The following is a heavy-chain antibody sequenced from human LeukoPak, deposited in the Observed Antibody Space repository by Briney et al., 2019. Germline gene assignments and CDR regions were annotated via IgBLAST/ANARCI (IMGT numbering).Heavy chain of an antibody. CDR1: GFTFSSYW. CDR3: ARDPAGWELHDYYYYGMDV. D-gene: IGHD1-26*01. V-gene: IGHV3-7*05. J-gene: IGHJ6*02. Sequence: GGSLRLSCAASGFTFSSYWMSWVRQAPRQGLEWVANIKQDGSEKYYVDSVKGRFTISRDNAKNSLYLQMNSLRAEDTAVYYCARDPAGWELHDYYYYGMDVWGQGTTVTVSS. CDR2: IKQDGSEK.